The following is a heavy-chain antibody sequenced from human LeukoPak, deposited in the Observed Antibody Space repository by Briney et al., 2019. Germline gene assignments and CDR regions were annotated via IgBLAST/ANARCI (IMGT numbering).Heavy chain of an antibody. V-gene: IGHV1-8*02. J-gene: IGHJ4*02. CDR2: LNPKSGDT. CDR1: GYTFTSYY. D-gene: IGHD2-21*02. CDR3: ARGTALSSPLEY. Sequence: ASVKVSCKASGYTFTSYYMHWVRQAPGQGLEWMGWLNPKSGDTGYAQKFQGRVAMTRNTSITTAYMEVSSLTSEDTAVYYCARGTALSSPLEYWGQGTLVTVSS.